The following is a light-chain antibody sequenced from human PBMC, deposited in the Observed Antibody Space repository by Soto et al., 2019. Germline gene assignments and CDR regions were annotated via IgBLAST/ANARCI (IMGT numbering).Light chain of an antibody. J-gene: IGLJ1*01. V-gene: IGLV2-11*01. CDR1: SSDVGAYTS. CDR3: CSYAGSYPFV. CDR2: DVD. Sequence: QSALTQPASVSGSPGQSITISCTGSSSDVGAYTSVSWYQQHPGKAPKLMIYDVDKRPSGVPGRFSGSKSGNTASLTISGLQAEDEADYYCCSYAGSYPFVFGTGTKVTVL.